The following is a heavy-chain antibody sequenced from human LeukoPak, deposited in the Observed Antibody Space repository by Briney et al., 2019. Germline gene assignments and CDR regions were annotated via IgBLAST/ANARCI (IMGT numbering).Heavy chain of an antibody. J-gene: IGHJ4*02. V-gene: IGHV4-59*01. D-gene: IGHD6-13*01. CDR1: GGSISSYY. CDR2: IYYSGST. CDR3: ARGEGYSSSPDYFDY. Sequence: PSETLSLTCTVSGGSISSYYWSWIRQPPGKGLEWIGYIYYSGSTSYNPSLKSRVTISVDTSKNQFSLKLSSVTAADTAVYYCARGEGYSSSPDYFDYWGQGTLVTVSS.